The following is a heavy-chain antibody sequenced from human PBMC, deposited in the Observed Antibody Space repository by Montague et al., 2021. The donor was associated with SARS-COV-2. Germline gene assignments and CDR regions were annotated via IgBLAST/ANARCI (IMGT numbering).Heavy chain of an antibody. V-gene: IGHV3-48*03. CDR1: GFTFSSYE. D-gene: IGHD2-2*03. CDR3: ARDFGYCSSTSCYLVAFDI. Sequence: SLRLSCAASGFTFSSYEMNWVRQAPGNGLEWVSYISSSGSTIYYADSVKGRFTISRDNAKNSLYLQMNSLRAEDTAVYYCARDFGYCSSTSCYLVAFDIWGQGTMVT. CDR2: ISSSGSTI. J-gene: IGHJ3*02.